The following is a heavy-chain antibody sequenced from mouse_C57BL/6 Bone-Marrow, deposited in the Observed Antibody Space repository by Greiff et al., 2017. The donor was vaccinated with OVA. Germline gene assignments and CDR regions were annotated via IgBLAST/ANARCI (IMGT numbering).Heavy chain of an antibody. Sequence: EVKVVESGGGLVQPGGSLSLSCAASGFTFTDYYMSWVRQPPGKALEWLGFIRNKANGYTTEYSASVKGRFTISRDNSQSILYLQINALRAEDSATYYCARFSYYYGSSYFDYWGQGTTLTVSS. D-gene: IGHD1-1*01. CDR2: IRNKANGYTT. J-gene: IGHJ2*01. CDR3: ARFSYYYGSSYFDY. V-gene: IGHV7-3*01. CDR1: GFTFTDYY.